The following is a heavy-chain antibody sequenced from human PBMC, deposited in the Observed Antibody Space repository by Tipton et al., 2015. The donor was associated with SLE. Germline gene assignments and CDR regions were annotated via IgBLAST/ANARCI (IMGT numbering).Heavy chain of an antibody. CDR1: GGSISSYY. D-gene: IGHD3-16*01. CDR2: IYYSGST. V-gene: IGHV4-59*08. J-gene: IGHJ5*02. CDR3: ARHGVWFDP. Sequence: TLSLTCTVSGGSISSYYWSWIRQPPGKGLEWIGYIYYSGSTNYNPSLKSRVIISVDTSKNQFSLKLSSVTAADTAVYYCARHGVWFDPWGQGTLVTVSS.